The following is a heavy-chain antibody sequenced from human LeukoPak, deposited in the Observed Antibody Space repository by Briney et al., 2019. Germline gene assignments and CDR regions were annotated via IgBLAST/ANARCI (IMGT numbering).Heavy chain of an antibody. V-gene: IGHV3-48*04. D-gene: IGHD5-24*01. CDR1: GFTLSTAS. Sequence: GGSLRLSCAASGFTLSTASMNWVRQAPGKGLEWISYIDRSSNNIYYADSVKGRFTISRDSAKNSLYLQMNSLRAEDTAVYFCADNLSRWGQGTLVTVSS. CDR3: ADNLSR. J-gene: IGHJ4*02. CDR2: IDRSSNNI.